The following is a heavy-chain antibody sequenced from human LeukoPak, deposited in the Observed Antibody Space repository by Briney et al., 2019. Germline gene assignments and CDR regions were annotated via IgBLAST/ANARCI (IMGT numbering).Heavy chain of an antibody. CDR3: AKDRHTAMVYRSSPLYY. J-gene: IGHJ4*02. V-gene: IGHV3-23*01. CDR2: ISGSGGST. D-gene: IGHD5-18*01. CDR1: GFTFSSYA. Sequence: GGSLRLSCAASGFTFSSYAMSWVRQAPGKGLEWVSAISGSGGSTCYADSVKGRFTISRDNSKNTLYLQMNSLRAEDTAVYYCAKDRHTAMVYRSSPLYYWGQGTLVTVSS.